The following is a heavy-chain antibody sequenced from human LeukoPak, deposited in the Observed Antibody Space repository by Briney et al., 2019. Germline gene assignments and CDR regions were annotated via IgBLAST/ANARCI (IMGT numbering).Heavy chain of an antibody. V-gene: IGHV3-53*01. D-gene: IGHD6-19*01. Sequence: GGSLRLSCAASGLSVSSSYMNWVRQAPGKGLEWVSAMYSGGSTYYADSVKGRFTISRHNSKNTLDLQMNSLRAEDTAVYYCARGLGSSGLYYFDDWGLGTLVTVSS. CDR2: MYSGGST. CDR3: ARGLGSSGLYYFDD. J-gene: IGHJ4*02. CDR1: GLSVSSSY.